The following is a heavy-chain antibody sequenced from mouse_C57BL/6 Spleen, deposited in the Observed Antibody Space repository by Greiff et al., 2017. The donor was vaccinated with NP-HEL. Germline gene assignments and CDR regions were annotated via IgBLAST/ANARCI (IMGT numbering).Heavy chain of an antibody. J-gene: IGHJ4*01. CDR2: INPNNGGT. CDR3: AREEGDSNYSGGAMDY. Sequence: VQLQQSGPELVKPGASVKISCKASGYTFTDYYMNWVKQSHGKSLEWIGDINPNNGGTSYNQKFKGKATLTVDKSSSTAYMELRSLTSEDSAVYYCAREEGDSNYSGGAMDYWGQGTSVTVSS. CDR1: GYTFTDYY. D-gene: IGHD2-5*01. V-gene: IGHV1-26*01.